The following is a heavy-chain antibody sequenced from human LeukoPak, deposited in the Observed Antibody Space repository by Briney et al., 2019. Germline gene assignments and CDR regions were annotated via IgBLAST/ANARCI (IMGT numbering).Heavy chain of an antibody. D-gene: IGHD3-22*01. V-gene: IGHV4-39*01. CDR2: IYYSGST. J-gene: IGHJ6*02. CDR1: GGSISSSSYY. CDR3: ARHRGEYYYDSSGYRTGYYYYGMDV. Sequence: PSETLSLTCTVSGGSISSSSYYWGWLRQPPGKGLEWIGSIYYSGSTYYNPSLKSRVTISVDTSKNQFSLKLSSVTAADTAVYYCARHRGEYYYDSSGYRTGYYYYGMDVWGQGTTVTVSS.